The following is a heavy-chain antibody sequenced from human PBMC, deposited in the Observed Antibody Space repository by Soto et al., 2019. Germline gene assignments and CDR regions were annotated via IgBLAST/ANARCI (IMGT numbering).Heavy chain of an antibody. CDR3: ARRYGGNLDY. D-gene: IGHD1-26*01. Sequence: SETLSLTCTVSGGSISSGNYYWSWIRQPPGKGLEWIGYISYSGSTNYNPSLKSRVTISVDTSKNQFSLKLSFVTAADTAVYYCARRYGGNLDYWGQGTLVTVSS. CDR2: ISYSGST. V-gene: IGHV4-30-4*01. J-gene: IGHJ4*02. CDR1: GGSISSGNYY.